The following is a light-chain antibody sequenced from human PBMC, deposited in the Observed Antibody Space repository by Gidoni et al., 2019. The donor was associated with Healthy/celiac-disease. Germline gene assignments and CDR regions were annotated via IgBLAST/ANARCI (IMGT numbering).Light chain of an antibody. V-gene: IGKV2-28*01. J-gene: IGKJ2*01. CDR2: MGS. CDR1: QSLLHSNGYNY. CDR3: MQGLQSMYT. Sequence: DLVMTQSPLSLPVTPGEPASISCRSSQSLLHSNGYNYLNWYQPRPGQSPKLLIYMGSNRASGVPDRLSGSGSGTDFTLKISRVEAEDVGVYYCMQGLQSMYTFGQGTKLEIK.